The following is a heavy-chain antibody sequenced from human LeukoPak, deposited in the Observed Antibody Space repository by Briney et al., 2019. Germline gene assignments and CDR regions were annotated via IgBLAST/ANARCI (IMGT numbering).Heavy chain of an antibody. CDR3: ARLGLSTAYNWFDP. CDR2: IFHSGST. Sequence: SETLSLTCAVSGYSISSGYYWGWIRQPPGKGLEWIGSIFHSGSTYYNPSLKSRVTISVDTSKNQFSLKPTSVTAADTAVYFCARLGLSTAYNWFDPWGQGTLVTVSS. J-gene: IGHJ5*02. CDR1: GYSISSGYY. V-gene: IGHV4-38-2*01. D-gene: IGHD2-2*01.